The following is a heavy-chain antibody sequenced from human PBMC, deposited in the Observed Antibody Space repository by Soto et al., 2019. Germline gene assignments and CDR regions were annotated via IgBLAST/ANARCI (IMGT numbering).Heavy chain of an antibody. Sequence: QVQLQESGPGLVKPSGTLSLSCAVSSGSISTSTWWTWIRQPPGKGLEWIGEIYHSGSTNYNPSLKSRVTISVDKSTSQFSLKLTSVTAADTAVYYCARGGDYRFDYWGQGTLVTVSS. D-gene: IGHD4-17*01. CDR2: IYHSGST. CDR1: SGSISTSTW. V-gene: IGHV4-4*02. CDR3: ARGGDYRFDY. J-gene: IGHJ4*02.